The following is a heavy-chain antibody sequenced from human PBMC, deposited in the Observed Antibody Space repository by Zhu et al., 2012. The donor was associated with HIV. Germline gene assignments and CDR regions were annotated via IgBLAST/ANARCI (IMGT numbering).Heavy chain of an antibody. CDR2: ISRTGSTI. V-gene: IGHV3-48*03. CDR3: ARGLGWDLPLSPDAFDI. D-gene: IGHD1-26*01. Sequence: EVQLVESGGGLVQPGGSLRISCVASGYTFSGYEMNWVRQAPGRGLEWVSYISRTGSTIYYAGSVKGRFSISRDNAKNSLYLQMNSLRAEDTALYYCARGLGWDLPLSPDAFDIWGQGTMVTVSS. J-gene: IGHJ3*02. CDR1: GYTFSGYE.